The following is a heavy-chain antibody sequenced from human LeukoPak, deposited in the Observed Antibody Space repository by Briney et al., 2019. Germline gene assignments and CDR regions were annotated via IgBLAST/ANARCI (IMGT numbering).Heavy chain of an antibody. CDR2: INSDGSST. CDR1: GFTFSSYW. D-gene: IGHD3-3*01. Sequence: GGSLRLSCAASGFTFSSYWMHWVRQAPGKGLVGVSRINSDGSSTSYADSVKGRFTISRDNAKNTLYLQMNSLRAEDTAVYYCARVAPEIFGVVIQPFSYYMDVWGKGTTVTVSS. J-gene: IGHJ6*03. V-gene: IGHV3-74*01. CDR3: ARVAPEIFGVVIQPFSYYMDV.